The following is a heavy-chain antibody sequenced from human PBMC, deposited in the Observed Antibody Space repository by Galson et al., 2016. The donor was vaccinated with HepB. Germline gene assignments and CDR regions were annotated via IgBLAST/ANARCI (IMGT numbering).Heavy chain of an antibody. CDR3: ARAGNGYYELAY. V-gene: IGHV1-2*06. Sequence: SVKVSCKASAHSDYNIHWVRQAPGQGLEWMGRVKPSSGDTRYAQKFQGRVTMTSDTSISTVYMELTRLRYDDTAVYFCARAGNGYYELAYWGQGTLVIVSS. J-gene: IGHJ4*02. CDR2: VKPSSGDT. CDR1: AHSDYN. D-gene: IGHD5-18*01.